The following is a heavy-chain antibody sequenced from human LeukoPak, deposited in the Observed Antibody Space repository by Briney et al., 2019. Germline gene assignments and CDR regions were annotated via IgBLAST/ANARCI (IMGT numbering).Heavy chain of an antibody. Sequence: GXSLRLSCVVSGFTFNTYAMNWVRQAPGKGLEWVSGISGTGGSTHYADSVRGRFTIYRDNNKKTVYMQMNSLSAEDTARYYCAKDQTYYYGSGSYSWFDPWGQGTLVTVSS. V-gene: IGHV3-23*01. D-gene: IGHD3-10*01. J-gene: IGHJ5*02. CDR1: GFTFNTYA. CDR3: AKDQTYYYGSGSYSWFDP. CDR2: ISGTGGST.